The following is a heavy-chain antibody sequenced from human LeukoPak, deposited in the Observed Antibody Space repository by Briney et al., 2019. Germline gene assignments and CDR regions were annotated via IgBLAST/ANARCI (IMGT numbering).Heavy chain of an antibody. CDR1: GYTFTSYD. CDR2: MNPNSGNT. V-gene: IGHV1-8*01. Sequence: ASVKVSCKASGYTFTSYDINWVRQATGQGLEWMGWMNPNSGNTGYAQKFQGRVTMTRNTSISTAYMELSSLRSEDSAVYYCARGRNYYRSGRSRYYGMDVWGQGTTVTVSS. J-gene: IGHJ6*02. CDR3: ARGRNYYRSGRSRYYGMDV. D-gene: IGHD3-10*01.